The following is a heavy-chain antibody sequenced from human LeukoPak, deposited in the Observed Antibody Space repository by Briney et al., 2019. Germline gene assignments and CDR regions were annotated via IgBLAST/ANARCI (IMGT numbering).Heavy chain of an antibody. D-gene: IGHD5-12*01. V-gene: IGHV3-23*01. Sequence: GGSLRLSCAASGFTFSSYAMSWVRQAPGKGLEWVSAISGSGGSTYYADSVKGRFTISRDNSKNTLYLQMNSLRAEDTAVYYCAKGRGYSSYGGLWPQQHYYYGMDVWGQGTTVTVSS. CDR2: ISGSGGST. CDR1: GFTFSSYA. J-gene: IGHJ6*02. CDR3: AKGRGYSSYGGLWPQQHYYYGMDV.